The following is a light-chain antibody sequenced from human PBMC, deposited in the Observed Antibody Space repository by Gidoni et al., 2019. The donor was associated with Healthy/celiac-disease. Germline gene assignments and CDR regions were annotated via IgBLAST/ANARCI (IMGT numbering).Light chain of an antibody. CDR1: SSDVGSYNL. CDR3: CSYAGSRTYVV. J-gene: IGLJ2*01. CDR2: EVS. Sequence: QSALTQPASVSGSPGLSITIACTGTSSDVGSYNLVSWYQQHPGKAPKLMIYEVSKRPSGVSNRFSGSKSGNTASLTISGLQAEDEADYYCCSYAGSRTYVVFGGGTKLTVL. V-gene: IGLV2-23*02.